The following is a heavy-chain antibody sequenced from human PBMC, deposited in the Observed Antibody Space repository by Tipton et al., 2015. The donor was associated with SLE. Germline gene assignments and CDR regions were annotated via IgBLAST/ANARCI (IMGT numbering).Heavy chain of an antibody. V-gene: IGHV4-59*11. CDR2: IFYSGNT. D-gene: IGHD4-17*01. CDR1: GGSISRPY. CDR3: VRDQDMTTGENMFDP. J-gene: IGHJ5*02. Sequence: TLSLTCSVSGGSISRPYWTWIRQPPGKGLEWIGYIFYSGNTKYNPSLNNRVTISIDTSKGQFSLWLTSVTAADTAIYYCVRDQDMTTGENMFDPWGQGILVTVSS.